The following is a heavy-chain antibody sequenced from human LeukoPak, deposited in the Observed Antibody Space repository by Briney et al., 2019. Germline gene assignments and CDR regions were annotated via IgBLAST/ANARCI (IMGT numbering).Heavy chain of an antibody. Sequence: SETLSLTCTVSGGSISSYYWSWIRQPPGKGLEWIGYIYYSGSTNYNPSLKSRVTISVDTSKNQFFLKLSSVTAADTAVYYCARADVGYSSSPDYWGQGTLVTVSS. CDR1: GGSISSYY. CDR3: ARADVGYSSSPDY. J-gene: IGHJ4*02. D-gene: IGHD6-6*01. V-gene: IGHV4-59*12. CDR2: IYYSGST.